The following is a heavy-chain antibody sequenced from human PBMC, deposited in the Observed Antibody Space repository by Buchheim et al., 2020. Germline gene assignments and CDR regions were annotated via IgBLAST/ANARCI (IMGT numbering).Heavy chain of an antibody. D-gene: IGHD2-8*01. J-gene: IGHJ4*02. V-gene: IGHV3-7*01. CDR2: IKEDGSEK. CDR1: GFSFYRYW. CDR3: ATMGGDY. Sequence: EVQLVESGGGLVQRGGSLRLSCAASGFSFYRYWMTWVRQAPGKGLEWVANIKEDGSEKNYVESVKGRFTISRDNAKNSLYLQMNSRRVEDTAVDYCATMGGDYWGQGTL.